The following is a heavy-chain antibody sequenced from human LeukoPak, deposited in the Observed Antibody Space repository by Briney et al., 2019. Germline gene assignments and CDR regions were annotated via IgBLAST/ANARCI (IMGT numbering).Heavy chain of an antibody. J-gene: IGHJ4*02. CDR2: IYYSGST. CDR3: ARAGKSLYSSTTWMDY. D-gene: IGHD6-13*01. CDR1: GGSISSYY. V-gene: IGHV4-59*01. Sequence: SETRSLTCTVSGGSISSYYWSWIRQPPGKVLEWIGYIYYSGSTNYNPSLKSRVTISVDTSKNQFSLKLSSVTAADTAVYYCARAGKSLYSSTTWMDYWGQGTLVTVSS.